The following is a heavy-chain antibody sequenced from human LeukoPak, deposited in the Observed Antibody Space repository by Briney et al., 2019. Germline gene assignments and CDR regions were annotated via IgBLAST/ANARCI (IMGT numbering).Heavy chain of an antibody. Sequence: GGSLRLSCAASGFTFSSYWMNWVRQAPGKGLEWVANIKQDGSEKYYVDSVKGRFTISRDNAKNSLYLQMYSLKASDTAMYYCARRPIRADYYGSGIGGYYFDYWGQGTLVTVSS. CDR1: GFTFSSYW. CDR3: ARRPIRADYYGSGIGGYYFDY. D-gene: IGHD3-10*01. CDR2: IKQDGSEK. J-gene: IGHJ4*02. V-gene: IGHV3-7*05.